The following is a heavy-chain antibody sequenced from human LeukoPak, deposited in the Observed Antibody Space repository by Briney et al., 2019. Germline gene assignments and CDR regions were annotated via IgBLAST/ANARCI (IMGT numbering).Heavy chain of an antibody. CDR3: ARQDENDYWFDP. D-gene: IGHD2-21*02. CDR2: IYYNGNT. J-gene: IGHJ5*02. V-gene: IGHV4-59*08. Sequence: SETLSLTCSVSDGSINSYYWNWIRRPPGKGLEWIGYIYYNGNTNYSPSLKSRVTISVDTSKNQFSLNLSSETAADTALYYCARQDENDYWFDPWGQGTLLTVSS. CDR1: DGSINSYY.